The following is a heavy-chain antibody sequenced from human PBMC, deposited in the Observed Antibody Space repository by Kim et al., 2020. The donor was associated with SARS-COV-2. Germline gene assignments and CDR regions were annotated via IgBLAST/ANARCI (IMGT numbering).Heavy chain of an antibody. CDR3: AKDPSWNYQWSGMDV. J-gene: IGHJ6*02. D-gene: IGHD1-7*01. Sequence: DSVKGRFTISRDNSKNTLYLQMNSLRAEDTAVYYCAKDPSWNYQWSGMDVWGQGTTVTVSS. V-gene: IGHV3-30*02.